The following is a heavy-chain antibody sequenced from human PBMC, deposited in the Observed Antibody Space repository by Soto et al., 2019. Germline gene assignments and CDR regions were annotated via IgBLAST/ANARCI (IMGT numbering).Heavy chain of an antibody. CDR2: TNSDGSIT. Sequence: EVQLEESGGGLVEPGGSLRLSCAASGFTFSPYWMHWVRQAPGQGLVWVSRTNSDGSITTYSDSVKGRFTISRDNSRNTLYLQMNSLSAEDPAVYYCARVDTGSYSWRESWGQGTLVIVSS. V-gene: IGHV3-74*03. CDR3: ARVDTGSYSWRES. J-gene: IGHJ5*02. CDR1: GFTFSPYW. D-gene: IGHD1-26*01.